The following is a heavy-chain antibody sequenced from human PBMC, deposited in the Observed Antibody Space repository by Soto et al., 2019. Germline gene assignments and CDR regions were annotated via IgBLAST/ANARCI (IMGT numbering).Heavy chain of an antibody. V-gene: IGHV3-33*01. CDR1: GFTFSDFV. CDR2: IWYDGSDK. J-gene: IGHJ5*01. CDR3: VRGSSCTPSTCDNVAYFAP. Sequence: PGGSLRLSCVTSGFTFSDFVMQWFRQAPGKGLEWVAVIWYDGSDKYYADSVKGRFTISRDNSKNTVFLQMNSLRAEDTAVYYCVRGSSCTPSTCDNVAYFAPWGQGTLVTVSS. D-gene: IGHD6-13*01.